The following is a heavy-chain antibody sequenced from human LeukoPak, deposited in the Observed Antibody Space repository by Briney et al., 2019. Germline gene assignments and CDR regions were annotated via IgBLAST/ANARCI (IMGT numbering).Heavy chain of an antibody. CDR3: TRGVISLSGCFDY. CDR2: IFHSGTT. V-gene: IGHV4-30-2*01. CDR1: GGSISSGDYS. D-gene: IGHD3-3*01. J-gene: IGHJ4*02. Sequence: SQTLSLTCAVSGGSISSGDYSWIWIRQPQGKGLEWIGYIFHSGTTYYNPSLKSRITISVDRYKKQFSLNLSSVTAADTAVYCGTRGVISLSGCFDYWGQGTLVTVSS.